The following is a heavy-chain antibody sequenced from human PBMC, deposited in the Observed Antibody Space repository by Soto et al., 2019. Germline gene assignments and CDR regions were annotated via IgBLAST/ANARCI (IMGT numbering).Heavy chain of an antibody. J-gene: IGHJ4*02. CDR2: INPNSGGT. D-gene: IGHD1-1*01. CDR3: ARWDWNDDYFDY. V-gene: IGHV1-2*04. CDR1: GYTFTGYY. Sequence: ASVKVSCKASGYTFTGYYMHWVRQAPGQGLEWMGWINPNSGGTNYAQKFQGWVTMTRDTSISTAYMELSRRRSDDTAVYYCARWDWNDDYFDYWGQGTLVTVSS.